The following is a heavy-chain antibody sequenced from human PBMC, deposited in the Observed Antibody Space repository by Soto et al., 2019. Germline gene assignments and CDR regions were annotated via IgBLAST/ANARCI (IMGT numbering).Heavy chain of an antibody. CDR1: GFSFSSHW. CDR3: AREHEVPEIIWDA. D-gene: IGHD3-10*01. CDR2: INQDGSEK. J-gene: IGHJ5*02. Sequence: GGSLRLSCAASGFSFSSHWMTWVRQAPGKGLEWAANINQDGSEKHNVDSVKGRFTISRDNAKNSLYLLMNNLRAEDTAIYYCAREHEVPEIIWDAWGQGIMVTVSS. V-gene: IGHV3-7*01.